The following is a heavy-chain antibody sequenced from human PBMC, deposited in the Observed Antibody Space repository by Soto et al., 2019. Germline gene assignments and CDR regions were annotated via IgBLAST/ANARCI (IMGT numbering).Heavy chain of an antibody. Sequence: QVQLVESGGGVVQPGRSLRLSCAASGLTFSSYGMHWVRQAPGKGLEWVAVISYDGSNKYYADSVKGRFTISRDNSKNTMYLQMNSLRAEDTAVYYCSKVPDYGEAFDYWGQGTLVTVSS. V-gene: IGHV3-30*18. D-gene: IGHD4-17*01. CDR3: SKVPDYGEAFDY. CDR2: ISYDGSNK. CDR1: GLTFSSYG. J-gene: IGHJ4*02.